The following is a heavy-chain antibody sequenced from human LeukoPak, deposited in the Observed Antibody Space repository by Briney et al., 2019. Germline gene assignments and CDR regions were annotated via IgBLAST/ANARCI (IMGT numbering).Heavy chain of an antibody. CDR1: GYTFTGYY. CDR2: INPNSGGT. V-gene: IGHV1-2*06. D-gene: IGHD1-26*01. CDR3: ARVKWELRNFDY. J-gene: IGHJ4*02. Sequence: ASVKVSCKASGYTFTGYYMHWVRQAPGQGLEWMGRINPNSGGTNYAQKFQGRVTMTRDTSISTAYMELSRLRSDDTAVYYCARVKWELRNFDYWGQGTLVTVSS.